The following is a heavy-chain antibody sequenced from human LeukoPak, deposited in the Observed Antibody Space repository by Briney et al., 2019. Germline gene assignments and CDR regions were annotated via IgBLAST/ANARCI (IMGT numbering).Heavy chain of an antibody. J-gene: IGHJ4*02. D-gene: IGHD4-17*01. Sequence: GGSLRLSCAASGFTVSNSYMSWVRQAPRKGLEWVSVIYAGGSTFYADSVKGRFTISRDNAKNSLYLQINSLRAEDTAVYYCARTRITVTTRSWDYWGQGTLVTVSS. V-gene: IGHV3-66*01. CDR2: IYAGGST. CDR1: GFTVSNSY. CDR3: ARTRITVTTRSWDY.